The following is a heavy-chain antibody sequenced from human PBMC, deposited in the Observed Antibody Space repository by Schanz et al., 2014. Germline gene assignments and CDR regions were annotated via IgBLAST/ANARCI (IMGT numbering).Heavy chain of an antibody. CDR2: ISSSGSYI. V-gene: IGHV3-21*01. J-gene: IGHJ6*02. CDR1: GFTFSSYA. CDR3: AREEGWGIAAAGPKHYYCGMDV. D-gene: IGHD6-13*01. Sequence: EVQLLESGGGLVQPGGSLRLSCAASGFTFSSYAMSWVRQAPGKGLEWVSSISSSGSYIHYADSVKDRFTISRDNAKNTLYLQMNSLRAEDTAVYYCAREEGWGIAAAGPKHYYCGMDVWGQGTTVTVSS.